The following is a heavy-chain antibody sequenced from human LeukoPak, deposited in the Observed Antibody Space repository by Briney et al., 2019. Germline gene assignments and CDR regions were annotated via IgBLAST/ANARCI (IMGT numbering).Heavy chain of an antibody. Sequence: PGASVKVSCKASGYTFTSYYMHWVRQAPGQGLEWMGIINPSGGSTSYAQKLQGRVTMTTDTSTSTAYMELRSLRSDDTAVYYCARDAQKFDPWGQGTLVTVSS. CDR1: GYTFTSYY. CDR2: INPSGGST. V-gene: IGHV1-46*01. J-gene: IGHJ5*02. CDR3: ARDAQKFDP.